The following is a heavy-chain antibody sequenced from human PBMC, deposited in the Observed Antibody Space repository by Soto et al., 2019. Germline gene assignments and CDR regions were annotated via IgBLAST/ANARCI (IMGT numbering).Heavy chain of an antibody. CDR3: ARRGPYYDILTGYPHDAFDI. CDR2: IKQDGSEK. D-gene: IGHD3-9*01. V-gene: IGHV3-7*01. CDR1: GFTFSSYW. Sequence: PGGSLRLSCAASGFTFSSYWMSWVRQAPGKGLEWVANIKQDGSEKYYVDSVKGRFTISRDNAKNSLYLQMNSLRAEDTAVYYCARRGPYYDILTGYPHDAFDIWGQGTMVTVSS. J-gene: IGHJ3*02.